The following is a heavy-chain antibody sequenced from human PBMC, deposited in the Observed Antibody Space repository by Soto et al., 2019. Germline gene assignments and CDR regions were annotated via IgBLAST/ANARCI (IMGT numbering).Heavy chain of an antibody. D-gene: IGHD1-7*01. Sequence: LSLTCAVYGGSFSTYYWIWIRQPPGKGLEWLGEINHRGSTNYYPSLKSRLTISVDTSKNQFSLNLISVTAADRAVYYCARGLNWNYGAFDYWGQGTLVTVSS. V-gene: IGHV4-34*01. J-gene: IGHJ4*02. CDR3: ARGLNWNYGAFDY. CDR1: GGSFSTYY. CDR2: INHRGST.